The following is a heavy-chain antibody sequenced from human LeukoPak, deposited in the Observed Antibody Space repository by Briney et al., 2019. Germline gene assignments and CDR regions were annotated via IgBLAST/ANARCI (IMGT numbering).Heavy chain of an antibody. Sequence: GGSLSLSCAASGFTFSSYSMNWVRQAPGKGLEWVSSISSSSSYIYYADSVKGRFTISRDNAKNSLYLQMNSLRAEDTAVYYCARMSGAVAGYWGQGTLVTVSS. CDR1: GFTFSSYS. V-gene: IGHV3-21*01. D-gene: IGHD6-19*01. CDR2: ISSSSSYI. CDR3: ARMSGAVAGY. J-gene: IGHJ4*02.